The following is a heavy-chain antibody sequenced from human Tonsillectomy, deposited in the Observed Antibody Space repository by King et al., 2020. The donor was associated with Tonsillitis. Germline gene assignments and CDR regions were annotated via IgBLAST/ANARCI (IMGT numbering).Heavy chain of an antibody. CDR3: VNEIGWRRVYCYVFGVMDV. J-gene: IGHJ6*02. CDR1: GFSFDDHA. Sequence: VQLVESGGGLVQPGRSLRLSCAASGFSFDDHAMHWVRQAPGKGLEWVSGISWNSVSIDYADSVKGRFNMSRDNAQNSLSLQINSLRPEDTALYYCVNEIGWRRVYCYVFGVMDVWGQGPTVTVPS. D-gene: IGHD3-3*01. V-gene: IGHV3-9*01. CDR2: ISWNSVSI.